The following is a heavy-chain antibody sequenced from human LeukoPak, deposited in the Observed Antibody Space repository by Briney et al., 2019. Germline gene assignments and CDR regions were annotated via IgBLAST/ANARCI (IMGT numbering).Heavy chain of an antibody. V-gene: IGHV3-23*01. CDR3: ARWYYYETSGLYYGSFDN. J-gene: IGHJ5*02. CDR2: IIGSGSST. Sequence: GGSLRHSCAASGFTFSSYGMSWVRQAPGKGLQWVSVIIGSGSSTYYADSVKGRFTISRDNARNTLYLQMNSLRAEDTAVYYCARWYYYETSGLYYGSFDNWGQETLVTVSS. CDR1: GFTFSSYG. D-gene: IGHD3-22*01.